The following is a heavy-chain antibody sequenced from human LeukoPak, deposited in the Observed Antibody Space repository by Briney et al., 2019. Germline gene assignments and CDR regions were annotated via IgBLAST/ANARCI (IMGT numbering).Heavy chain of an antibody. V-gene: IGHV3-48*02. CDR2: ISGNSKTT. CDR1: GFTFSAYR. Sequence: GGSLRLSCAASGFTFSAYRMSWVRQAPGKGLEWLSHISGNSKTTYYADSVKGRFTFSRDEAQNSLYLQMTSLRDEDTAVYYCARGGELLEEFDYWGQGTLVTVSS. CDR3: ARGGELLEEFDY. J-gene: IGHJ4*02. D-gene: IGHD1-26*01.